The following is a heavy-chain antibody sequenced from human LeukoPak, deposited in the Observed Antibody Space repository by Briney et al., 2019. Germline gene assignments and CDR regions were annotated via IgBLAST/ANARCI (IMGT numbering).Heavy chain of an antibody. V-gene: IGHV3-53*01. CDR1: GFTVSSNY. CDR3: ARDVYGAGYFDY. J-gene: IGHJ4*02. CDR2: IYSGGST. Sequence: PGGSLRLSCAASGFTVSSNYMSWVRQAPGKGLEWVSVIYSGGSTYYADSVKGRFTISRDNSRNTLYLQMNSLRAEDTAVYYCARDVYGAGYFDYWGQGTLVTVSS. D-gene: IGHD4/OR15-4a*01.